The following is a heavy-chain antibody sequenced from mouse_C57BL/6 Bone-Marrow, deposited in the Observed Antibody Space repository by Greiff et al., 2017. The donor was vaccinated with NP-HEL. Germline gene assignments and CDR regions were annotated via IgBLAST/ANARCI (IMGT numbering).Heavy chain of an antibody. CDR3: ARGYYGSLFDY. V-gene: IGHV1-82*01. Sequence: QQSGPELVKPGASVKISCKASGYAFSSSWMNWVKQRPGKGLEWIGRIYPGDGDTNYNGKFKGKATLTADKSSSTAYMQLSSLTSEDSAVYFCARGYYGSLFDYWGQGTTLTVSS. D-gene: IGHD1-1*01. J-gene: IGHJ2*01. CDR1: GYAFSSSW. CDR2: IYPGDGDT.